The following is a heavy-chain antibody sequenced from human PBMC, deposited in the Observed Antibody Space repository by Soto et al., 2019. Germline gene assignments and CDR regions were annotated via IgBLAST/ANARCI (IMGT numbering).Heavy chain of an antibody. V-gene: IGHV4-39*01. CDR2: LDYRGRT. J-gene: IGHJ4*02. Sequence: QLQLQESGPGLVKPSETLSLTCTVSGDSITSGTYYCGWIRQSPGKGLERIGSLDYRGRTYSNPSLNRRVAISVDTSKNQFSLRLSSVTAADTAVYYCARRFQDSVYLESFDICGQGTLVAVSS. D-gene: IGHD2-2*01. CDR1: GDSITSGTYY. CDR3: ARRFQDSVYLESFDI.